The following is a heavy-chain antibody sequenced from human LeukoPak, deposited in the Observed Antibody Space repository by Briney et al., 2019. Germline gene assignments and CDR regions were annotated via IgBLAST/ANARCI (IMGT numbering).Heavy chain of an antibody. Sequence: PGGSLRLSCAASGFNFSSYSMNWVRQAPGKGLEWVSSISSSSSFRYYGDSVKGRFTISRDNAKNSLYLQMNSLRAEDTAVYYCARESSGYFYWGQGTLVTVSS. V-gene: IGHV3-21*01. D-gene: IGHD3-22*01. CDR1: GFNFSSYS. J-gene: IGHJ4*02. CDR2: ISSSSSFR. CDR3: ARESSGYFY.